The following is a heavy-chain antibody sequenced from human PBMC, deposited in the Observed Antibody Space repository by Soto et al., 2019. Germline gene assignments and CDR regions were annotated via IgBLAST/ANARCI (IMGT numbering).Heavy chain of an antibody. Sequence: QVQLVQSGPEVKKPGASVKVSCRTSGYTFSTYGITWVRQAPGQGLEWVGWIAAYNGNTKYAQKFQGRVTMTTDTPTSTAYMELRSLRPDDTAVYYCARDYAGWAFDIWGQGTGVNVSS. CDR1: GYTFSTYG. J-gene: IGHJ3*02. CDR2: IAAYNGNT. V-gene: IGHV1-18*01. D-gene: IGHD2-2*01. CDR3: ARDYAGWAFDI.